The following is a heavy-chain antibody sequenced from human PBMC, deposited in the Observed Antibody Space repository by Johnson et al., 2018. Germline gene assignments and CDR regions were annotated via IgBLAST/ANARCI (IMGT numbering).Heavy chain of an antibody. CDR1: GYTFTSYD. CDR2: MNPNSGNT. J-gene: IGHJ1*01. D-gene: IGHD3-3*01. CDR3: AKPLSFDFWSGYQH. V-gene: IGHV1-8*01. Sequence: QVQLVQSGAEVKKPGASVKVSCKASGYTFTSYDINWVRQATGQGLEWMGWMNPNSGNTGYAQKFQGRVTMTRNTSISTAYMELSSLRSEDTAVYYCAKPLSFDFWSGYQHWGQGTLVTVSS.